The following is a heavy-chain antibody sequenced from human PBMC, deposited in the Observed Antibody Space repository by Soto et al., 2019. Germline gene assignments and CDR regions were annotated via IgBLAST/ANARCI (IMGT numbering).Heavy chain of an antibody. V-gene: IGHV1-58*01. CDR1: GFTFTSSA. CDR2: IAVGSGYT. J-gene: IGHJ4*02. CDR3: AADATAWQQMVPSDY. D-gene: IGHD2-8*01. Sequence: RASVKVSCKASGFTFTSSAFQWVRQARGQRLEWIGWIAVGSGYTNYAQRFQDRVTLTRDMSTATTYMELSRLTSEGTAIYYCAADATAWQQMVPSDYWGQGTLVTVSS.